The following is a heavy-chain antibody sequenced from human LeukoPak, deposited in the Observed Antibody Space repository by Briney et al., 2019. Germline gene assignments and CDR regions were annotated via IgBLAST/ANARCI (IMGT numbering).Heavy chain of an antibody. CDR1: GYTFTGYY. CDR2: INPNSGGT. Sequence: ASVKVSCKASGYTFTGYYMHWVRQAPGQGLEWMGWINPNSGGTNYAQKFQGRVTMTRDTSISTAYMELSRLRSDDTAVYYCASSNDYGDYNYYYCYYMDVWGKGTTVTISS. V-gene: IGHV1-2*02. CDR3: ASSNDYGDYNYYYCYYMDV. D-gene: IGHD4-17*01. J-gene: IGHJ6*03.